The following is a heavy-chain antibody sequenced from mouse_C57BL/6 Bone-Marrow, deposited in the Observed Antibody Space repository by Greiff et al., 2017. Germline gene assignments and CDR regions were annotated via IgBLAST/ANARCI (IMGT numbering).Heavy chain of an antibody. Sequence: VQLQQPGAELVRPGSSVKLSCKASGYTFTSYWMDWVKQRPGQGLEWIGNIYPSDSETHYNQKFKDKATLTVDKSSSTAYMQLSSLTSEDSAVYYWARSMRLRRFDYWGQGTTLTVSS. V-gene: IGHV1-61*01. D-gene: IGHD2-4*01. CDR1: GYTFTSYW. CDR2: IYPSDSET. CDR3: ARSMRLRRFDY. J-gene: IGHJ2*01.